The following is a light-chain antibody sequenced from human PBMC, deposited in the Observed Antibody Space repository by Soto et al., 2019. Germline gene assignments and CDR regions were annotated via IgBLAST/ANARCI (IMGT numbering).Light chain of an antibody. CDR1: QGISNY. Sequence: DIQMTQSPSSLSASLGDRITITCRASQGISNYLAWYQQRPGKDPKLLIYAASALQSGVPSRLSGSGSRTDFTLTISSLQPEAVATYFLLKYNSAPFGPGTKVDIK. CDR2: AAS. J-gene: IGKJ3*01. V-gene: IGKV1-27*01. CDR3: LKYNSAP.